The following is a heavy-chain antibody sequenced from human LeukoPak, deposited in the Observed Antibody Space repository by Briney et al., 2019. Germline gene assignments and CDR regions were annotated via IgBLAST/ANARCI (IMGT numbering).Heavy chain of an antibody. V-gene: IGHV1-24*01. D-gene: IGHD3-3*01. J-gene: IGHJ4*02. CDR1: GYTLTELS. CDR2: FDPEDGET. Sequence: ASVKVSCKVSGYTLTELSMHWVRQAPGKGLEWMGGFDPEDGETINAQKFQGRVTMTEDTSTDTAYMELSSLRSEDTAVYYCATTSDALRFLAELDYWGQGTLVTVSS. CDR3: ATTSDALRFLAELDY.